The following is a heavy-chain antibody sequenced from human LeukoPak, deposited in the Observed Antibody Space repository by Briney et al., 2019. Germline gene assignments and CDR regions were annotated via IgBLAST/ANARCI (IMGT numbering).Heavy chain of an antibody. V-gene: IGHV3-23*01. J-gene: IGHJ4*02. CDR1: GFTFSSYA. CDR3: ARAPRPTYYYDSSGYPDYFDY. CDR2: ISGSGGST. D-gene: IGHD3-22*01. Sequence: GGSLRLSCVASGFTFSSYAMSWVRQAPGKGLEWVSAISGSGGSTYYADSVKGRFTISRDNSKNTLYLQMNSLRAEDTAVYYCARAPRPTYYYDSSGYPDYFDYWGQGTLVTVSS.